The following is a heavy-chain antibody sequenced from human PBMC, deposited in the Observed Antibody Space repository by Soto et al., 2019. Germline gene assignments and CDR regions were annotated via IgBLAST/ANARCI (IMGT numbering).Heavy chain of an antibody. CDR3: AKARCSSTNCDGHSD. V-gene: IGHV3-23*01. J-gene: IGHJ4*02. D-gene: IGHD2-2*01. CDR2: ISGSGGSP. Sequence: GGSLRLSCVASGFTFSTYTMSWVRQPPEKGLEWVSVISGSGGSPSYADSVQGRFSISRDNPKNTLYLQMNSLRGEDTAMYYFAKARCSSTNCDGHSDWGQGTVVTVSS. CDR1: GFTFSTYT.